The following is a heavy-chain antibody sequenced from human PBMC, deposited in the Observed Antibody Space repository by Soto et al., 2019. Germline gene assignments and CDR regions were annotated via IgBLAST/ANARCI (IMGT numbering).Heavy chain of an antibody. Sequence: QVQLVESGGGVVQPGRSLRLSCAASGFTFSSYGMHWVRQAPGKGLEWVAVISSDVSNKYYADSVKGRFTISRDNSKNTLYLEMNSLRAEDTGVYYCAIGGATFGRSFDYWGQGSLVAV. J-gene: IGHJ4*02. CDR1: GFTFSSYG. V-gene: IGHV3-30*03. CDR2: ISSDVSNK. CDR3: AIGGATFGRSFDY. D-gene: IGHD1-26*01.